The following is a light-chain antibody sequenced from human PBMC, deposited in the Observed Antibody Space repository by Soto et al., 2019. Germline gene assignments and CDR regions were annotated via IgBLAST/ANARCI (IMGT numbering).Light chain of an antibody. J-gene: IGKJ1*01. V-gene: IGKV3D-15*01. CDR1: QSVSIY. CDR2: GAS. CDR3: QQYTDLPPT. Sequence: DIALRHSPATLSVSPAFSSFLFCRASQSVSIYLDWYHQKPGQAPKLLLYGASSRATGIPARFSGCGSGTYFTLTVTSLHSEDFGIYYCQQYTDLPPTFGQGTKVDIK.